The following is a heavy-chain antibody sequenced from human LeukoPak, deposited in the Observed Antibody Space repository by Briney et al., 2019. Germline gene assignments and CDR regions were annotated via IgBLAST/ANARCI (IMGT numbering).Heavy chain of an antibody. CDR3: ARGILWFGELLYNWFDP. Sequence: SETLSLTCTVSGGSISSSDYYWSWIRQPPGKGLEWIGYIYYSGSTYYNPSLKSRVTISVDTSKNQFSLKLSSVTAADTAVYYCARGILWFGELLYNWFDPWGQGTLVTASS. D-gene: IGHD3-10*01. V-gene: IGHV4-30-4*01. CDR2: IYYSGST. CDR1: GGSISSSDYY. J-gene: IGHJ5*02.